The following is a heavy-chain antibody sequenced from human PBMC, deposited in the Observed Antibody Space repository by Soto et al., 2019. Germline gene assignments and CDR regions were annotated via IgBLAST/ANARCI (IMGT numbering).Heavy chain of an antibody. CDR1: GGTFSSYA. J-gene: IGHJ5*02. D-gene: IGHD6-19*01. V-gene: IGHV1-69*01. Sequence: QVQLVQSGAEVKKPGSSVKVSCKASGGTFSSYAISWVRQAPGQGLEWMGGIIPIFGTANYAQKFQGRVTITADESTSTAYTELSSLRSEDTAVYYCARAGIAVAGRDGYWFDPWGQGTLVTVSS. CDR2: IIPIFGTA. CDR3: ARAGIAVAGRDGYWFDP.